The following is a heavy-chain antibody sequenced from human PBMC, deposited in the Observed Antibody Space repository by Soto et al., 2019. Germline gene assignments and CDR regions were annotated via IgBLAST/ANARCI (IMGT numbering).Heavy chain of an antibody. V-gene: IGHV5-51*01. D-gene: IGHD2-2*01. CDR3: ARPAAPDYYYYYGMDV. J-gene: IGHJ6*02. CDR2: IYPGDSDT. CDR1: GYSFTSYW. Sequence: GESLKISCKGSGYSFTSYWIGWVRQMPGKGLEWMGIIYPGDSDTRYSPSFQGQVTIPADKSISTAYLQWSSLKASDTAMYYCARPAAPDYYYYYGMDVWGQGTTVTVSS.